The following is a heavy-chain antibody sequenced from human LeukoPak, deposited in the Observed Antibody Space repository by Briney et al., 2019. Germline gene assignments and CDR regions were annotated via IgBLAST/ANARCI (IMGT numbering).Heavy chain of an antibody. CDR2: INWNGGST. Sequence: GGSLRLSCAASGFTFDDYAMSWVRQAPGKGLEWVSRINWNGGSTSYADSVKGRFTISRDNAKNSLYLQMNSLRAEDTALYYCARVFAVADNYMDVWGKGTTVTVSS. J-gene: IGHJ6*03. CDR3: ARVFAVADNYMDV. D-gene: IGHD2-21*01. CDR1: GFTFDDYA. V-gene: IGHV3-20*04.